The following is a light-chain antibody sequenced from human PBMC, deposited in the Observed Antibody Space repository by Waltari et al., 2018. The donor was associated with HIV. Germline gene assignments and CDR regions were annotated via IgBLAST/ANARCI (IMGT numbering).Light chain of an antibody. CDR1: SSGFGGYNY. Sequence: QSALTQPRSVSGSPGQSVTIPCTGTSSGFGGYNYVSWYQQHPNKAPKLMIYDVTKRPSGVPDRFSGSKSGNTASLTISGLQADDEADYYCCAYAGSYTLFGGGTKVTVL. CDR2: DVT. V-gene: IGLV2-11*01. CDR3: CAYAGSYTL. J-gene: IGLJ3*02.